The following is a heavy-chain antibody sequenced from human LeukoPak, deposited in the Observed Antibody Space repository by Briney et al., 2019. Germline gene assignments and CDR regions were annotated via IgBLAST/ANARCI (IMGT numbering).Heavy chain of an antibody. V-gene: IGHV1-18*01. J-gene: IGHJ1*01. D-gene: IGHD6-13*01. CDR1: GYTFNNYG. CDR2: ISAYNGNT. CDR3: ARDTFAIAAATYFQH. Sequence: ASVKVSCKASGYTFNNYGISWVRQAPGQGLEWMGWISAYNGNTNYAQKLQGRVTMTTDTSTSTAYMELRSLRSDDTAVYYCARDTFAIAAATYFQHWGQGTLVTVSS.